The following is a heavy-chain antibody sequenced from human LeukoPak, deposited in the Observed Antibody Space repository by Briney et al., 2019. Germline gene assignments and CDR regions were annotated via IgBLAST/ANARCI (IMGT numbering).Heavy chain of an antibody. CDR1: GYTFTGYY. J-gene: IGHJ4*02. CDR3: AREADYYDSSGYSYYFDY. V-gene: IGHV1-2*02. Sequence: ASVKVSCKSSGYTFTGYYMHWVRQAPGQGVEWMGWISANSGGTDYAQKFQGRVTMTRDTSTSTVYMELSSLRSEDTAVYYCAREADYYDSSGYSYYFDYWGQGTLVTVSS. D-gene: IGHD3-22*01. CDR2: ISANSGGT.